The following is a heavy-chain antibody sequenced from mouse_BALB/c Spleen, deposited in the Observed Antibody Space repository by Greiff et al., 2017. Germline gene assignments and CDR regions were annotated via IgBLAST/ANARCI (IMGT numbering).Heavy chain of an antibody. V-gene: IGHV1-4*01. CDR2: IIPSSGYT. J-gene: IGHJ4*01. D-gene: IGHD2-2*01. CDR1: GYTFTSYS. CDR3: ARGVYYGYDDDCYAMDY. Sequence: QVQLMESGAELTRPGASVKMSCKATGYTFTSYSMEWVKQRPGQGLEWIGYIIPSSGYTNYNQKFKDKATLTADTSSSTAYMELTRLTSEDSAIYYCARGVYYGYDDDCYAMDYWGQGTSVTVSS.